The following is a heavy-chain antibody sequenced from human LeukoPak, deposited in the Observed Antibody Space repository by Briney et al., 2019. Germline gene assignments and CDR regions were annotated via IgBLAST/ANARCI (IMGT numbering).Heavy chain of an antibody. CDR1: GGSISSYY. J-gene: IGHJ6*03. Sequence: SETLSLTCTVSGGSISSYYLSWIRQPAGKGREWIGRIYTSGSTNYNPSLKSRVTISVDKSKNQFSLKLSSVAAADTAVYYCARARAPDYYYYYMDVWGKGTTVTVSS. CDR2: IYTSGST. V-gene: IGHV4-4*07. CDR3: ARARAPDYYYYYMDV.